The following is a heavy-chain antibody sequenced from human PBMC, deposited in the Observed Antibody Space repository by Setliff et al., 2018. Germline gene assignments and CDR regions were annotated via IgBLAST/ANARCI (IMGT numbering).Heavy chain of an antibody. J-gene: IGHJ4*01. Sequence: GASVKVSCKASGYTFTSYAMHWVRQAPGKGLEWVSYINSRRSTIFYADSGKGRFTISRDNAKNSLYLQMNGLRAEDTALCYCARDGNNWNDLDYWGHGTLVTVSS. CDR3: ARDGNNWNDLDY. CDR1: GYTFTSYA. CDR2: INSRRSTI. D-gene: IGHD1-20*01. V-gene: IGHV3-48*01.